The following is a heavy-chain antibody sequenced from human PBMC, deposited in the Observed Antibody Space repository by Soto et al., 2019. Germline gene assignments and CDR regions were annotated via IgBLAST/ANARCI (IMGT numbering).Heavy chain of an antibody. V-gene: IGHV1-69*12. CDR3: AREGRDGYNQYGMDV. J-gene: IGHJ6*02. Sequence: QVQLVQSGAEVKKPGSSVKVSCKASAGPFSSYAISGVRQAPGQGLEWMGGIIPIFGTANYAQKFQGRVTITADESTSTAYMELSSLRSEDTAVYYCAREGRDGYNQYGMDVWGQGTTVTVSS. CDR2: IIPIFGTA. D-gene: IGHD2-15*01. CDR1: AGPFSSYA.